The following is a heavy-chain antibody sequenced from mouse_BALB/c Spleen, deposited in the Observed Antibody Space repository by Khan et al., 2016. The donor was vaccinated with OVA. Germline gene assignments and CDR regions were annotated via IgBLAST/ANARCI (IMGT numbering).Heavy chain of an antibody. D-gene: IGHD3-1*01. CDR2: INPSSGYT. CDR3: ARKSTRASY. J-gene: IGHJ2*01. V-gene: IGHV1-4*01. CDR1: GYTFTSYT. Sequence: QVQLKESGAELVKPGASVKMSCKASGYTFTSYTMHWVKQRPGQGLEWIGYINPSSGYTKYNQKFKDKATLTADKSSSTAYMQLSSLTSEDSVVYYCARKSTRASYWGQGTTLTVSS.